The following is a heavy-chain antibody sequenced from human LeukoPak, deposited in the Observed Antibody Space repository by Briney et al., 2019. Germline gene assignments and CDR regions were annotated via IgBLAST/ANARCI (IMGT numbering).Heavy chain of an antibody. CDR1: GFIFNNAW. D-gene: IGHD3-3*01. J-gene: IGHJ4*02. CDR3: TTERSGYYDFET. CDR2: IKSKTDGGAT. Sequence: PGGSLRLSCVGSGFIFNNAWMSWVRQAPGKGLEWVARIKSKTDGGATTYTEPVKGRFTTSRDDSKNTLFLQMDSLKTEDTGVYYCTTERSGYYDFETWGQGTLVTVSS. V-gene: IGHV3-15*06.